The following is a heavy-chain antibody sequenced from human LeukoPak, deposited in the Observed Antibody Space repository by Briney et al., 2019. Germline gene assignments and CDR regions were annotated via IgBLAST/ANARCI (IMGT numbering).Heavy chain of an antibody. CDR2: TYYSGST. V-gene: IGHV4-31*03. CDR1: GVSISSGGYY. CDR3: AATYYYDSSGPQSAFDI. J-gene: IGHJ3*02. Sequence: PSETLSLTCTVSGVSISSGGYYWSWIRQHPGKGLEWIGYTYYSGSTYYNPSLKSRVTISVDTSKNQFSLKLSSVTAADTAVYYCAATYYYDSSGPQSAFDIWGQGTMVTVSS. D-gene: IGHD3-22*01.